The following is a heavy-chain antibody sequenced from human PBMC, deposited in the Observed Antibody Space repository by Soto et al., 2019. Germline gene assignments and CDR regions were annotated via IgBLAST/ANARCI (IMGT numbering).Heavy chain of an antibody. Sequence: QVQLQESGPGLVKPSQTLSLTCTVSGVSITSGDYNWSWLRQAPGKGLEWIGFVYSSGRTYSNPSLKSRLTMSADMSKNQFSLKVNSVTAADTAVYYCATLGIAGTTSHYYYGMDVWGQGTPVAVSS. CDR3: ATLGIAGTTSHYYYGMDV. CDR1: GVSITSGDYN. V-gene: IGHV4-30-4*01. J-gene: IGHJ6*02. CDR2: VYSSGRT. D-gene: IGHD1-7*01.